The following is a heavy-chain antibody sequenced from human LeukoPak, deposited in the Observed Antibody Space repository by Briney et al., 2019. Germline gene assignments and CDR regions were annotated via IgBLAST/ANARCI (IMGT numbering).Heavy chain of an antibody. CDR3: ARDNAPYSSSWYGY. CDR1: CFNFFSLC. V-gene: IGHV1-18*01. D-gene: IGHD6-13*01. J-gene: IGHJ4*02. Sequence: ASMKVPPHTFCFNFFSLCFYRGGQGPRERVEGVGGVSAYNGNTNYAQKLQGRVTMTTDTSTSTAYMELRSLRSDDTAVYYCARDNAPYSSSWYGYWGQGTLVTVSS. CDR2: VSAYNGNT.